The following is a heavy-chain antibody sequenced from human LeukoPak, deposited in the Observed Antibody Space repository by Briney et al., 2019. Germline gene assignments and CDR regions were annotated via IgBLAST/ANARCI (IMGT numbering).Heavy chain of an antibody. CDR3: ARDGGRYQLLYWFDP. J-gene: IGHJ5*02. CDR2: INPNSGGT. Sequence: ASVKVSCKASGYTFTAYYMHWVRRAPGQGLEWMGWINPNSGGTDYAQKFQGRVTMTRDTSISTVYMELSRLRSDDTAVYYCARDGGRYQLLYWFDPWGQGTLVTVSS. CDR1: GYTFTAYY. D-gene: IGHD2-2*01. V-gene: IGHV1-2*02.